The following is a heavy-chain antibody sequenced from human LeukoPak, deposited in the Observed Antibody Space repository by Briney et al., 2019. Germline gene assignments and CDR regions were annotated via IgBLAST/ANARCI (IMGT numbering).Heavy chain of an antibody. CDR3: AREPGFDSSGYLNWFDP. CDR2: ISYSGST. D-gene: IGHD3-22*01. J-gene: IGHJ5*02. Sequence: SETLSLTCTVSGGSISSYYWSWIRQPSGKGLEWIACISYSGSTKYNPSLKSRVTISVDTSKNQLSLKLSSVTAADTAVYYCAREPGFDSSGYLNWFDPWGQGTLVTVSS. CDR1: GGSISSYY. V-gene: IGHV4-59*01.